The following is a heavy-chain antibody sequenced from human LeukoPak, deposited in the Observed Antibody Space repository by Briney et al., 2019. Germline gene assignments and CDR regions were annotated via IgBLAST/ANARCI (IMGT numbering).Heavy chain of an antibody. V-gene: IGHV3-33*06. CDR3: AKWVSSSSWYDGY. CDR2: IWYDGSNK. J-gene: IGHJ4*02. CDR1: GFRFSSYG. D-gene: IGHD6-13*01. Sequence: PGGSLRLSCAASGFRFSSYGMHWVRQAPGKGLEWVAVIWYDGSNKYYGDSAKGRFTISRDNSKNTVYLQMNSLRAEDTAVYYCAKWVSSSSWYDGYWGQGTLVTVSS.